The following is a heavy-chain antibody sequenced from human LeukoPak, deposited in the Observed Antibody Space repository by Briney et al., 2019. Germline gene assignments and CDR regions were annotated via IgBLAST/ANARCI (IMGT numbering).Heavy chain of an antibody. CDR3: AREESARFSMIVAFDI. V-gene: IGHV3-33*01. D-gene: IGHD3-22*01. J-gene: IGHJ3*02. Sequence: GRSLRLSCAASGSTFNSYGMHWVRQAPGKGLEWVAVIWYDGSNKYYADSVKGRFTISRDNSKNTLYLQMNSLRAEDTAVYYCAREESARFSMIVAFDIWGQGTMVTVSS. CDR1: GSTFNSYG. CDR2: IWYDGSNK.